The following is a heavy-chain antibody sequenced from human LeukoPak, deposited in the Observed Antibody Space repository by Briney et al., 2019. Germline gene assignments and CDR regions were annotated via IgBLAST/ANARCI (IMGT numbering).Heavy chain of an antibody. D-gene: IGHD3-22*01. Sequence: ASVKVSCKASGGTFSSYAISWVRQAPGQGLEWMGRIIPIFGTANYAQKLQGRVTMTTDTSTSTAYMELRSLRSDDTAVYYCARPRQAYYYDSSGHDAFDIWGQGTMVTVSS. CDR3: ARPRQAYYYDSSGHDAFDI. CDR1: GGTFSSYA. CDR2: IIPIFGTA. V-gene: IGHV1-69*05. J-gene: IGHJ3*02.